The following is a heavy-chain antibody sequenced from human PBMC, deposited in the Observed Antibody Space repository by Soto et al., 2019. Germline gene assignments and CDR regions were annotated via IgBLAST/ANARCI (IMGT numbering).Heavy chain of an antibody. Sequence: PGGSLRLSCAASGFTFSSYGMHWVRQAPGKGLEWVAVIWYDGSNKYYADSVKGRFTISRDNSKNTLYLQMNSLRAEDTAVYYCARVGTAVSAVMDVWGQGTTVTVSS. CDR2: IWYDGSNK. D-gene: IGHD6-19*01. J-gene: IGHJ6*02. CDR3: ARVGTAVSAVMDV. V-gene: IGHV3-33*01. CDR1: GFTFSSYG.